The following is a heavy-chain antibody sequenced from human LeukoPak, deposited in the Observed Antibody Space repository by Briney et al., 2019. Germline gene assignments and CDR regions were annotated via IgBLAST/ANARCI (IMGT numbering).Heavy chain of an antibody. D-gene: IGHD3-10*01. Sequence: SETLSLTCAVYGGSFSGYYWSWIRQPPGKGLEWIGEINHSGSTNYNPSLKSRVTISVDTSKNQFSLKLSSVTAADTAVYYCAGKLPITYYYGSGSHHWFDPWGQGTLVTVSS. CDR3: AGKLPITYYYGSGSHHWFDP. J-gene: IGHJ5*02. CDR2: INHSGST. V-gene: IGHV4-34*01. CDR1: GGSFSGYY.